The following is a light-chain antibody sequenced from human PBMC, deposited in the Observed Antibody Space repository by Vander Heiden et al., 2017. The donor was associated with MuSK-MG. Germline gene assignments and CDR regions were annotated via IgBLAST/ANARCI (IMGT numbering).Light chain of an antibody. V-gene: IGLV3-21*04. CDR3: QVWDSDSDHPV. Sequence: SYVLTHPPSVSVAPGATARSTCGGDNIGGKSVHWYQQKPGQAPVLVIYYDNERPSGIPERFSGSNSGDTATLTISRVDAGDEADYYCQVWDSDSDHPVFGAGTKVTAL. CDR1: NIGGKS. J-gene: IGLJ1*01. CDR2: YDN.